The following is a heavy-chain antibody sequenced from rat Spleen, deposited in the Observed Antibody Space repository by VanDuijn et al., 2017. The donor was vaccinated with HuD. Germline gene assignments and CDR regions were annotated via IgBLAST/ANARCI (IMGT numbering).Heavy chain of an antibody. D-gene: IGHD1-8*01. CDR3: AKTTIAYYYVMDA. V-gene: IGHV3-3*01. CDR1: DHSVTSSYR. J-gene: IGHJ4*01. CDR2: IDSPGST. Sequence: EVQLQESGPGLVKPSQSLSLTCSVTDHSVTSSYRWNWIRKFPGNKLEWMGFIDSPGSTTYNPSLKSRISITRDKSKNQFFLQVNSVTTEDTATYYCAKTTIAYYYVMDAWGQGASVTVSS.